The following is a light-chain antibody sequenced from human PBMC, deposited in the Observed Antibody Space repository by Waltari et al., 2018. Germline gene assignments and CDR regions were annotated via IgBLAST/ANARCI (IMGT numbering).Light chain of an antibody. J-gene: IGLJ3*02. CDR3: NSFTSSSTWV. CDR1: SNDVGGYNY. CDR2: DVN. Sequence: QSALTQPASVSGSPGQSITISCTGTSNDVGGYNYVSWYQQHPGKAPKLMIFDVNDRPSGVSNRFSGSKSGNTASLTIYGLQAEDEADYYCNSFTSSSTWVFGGGTKLTVL. V-gene: IGLV2-14*01.